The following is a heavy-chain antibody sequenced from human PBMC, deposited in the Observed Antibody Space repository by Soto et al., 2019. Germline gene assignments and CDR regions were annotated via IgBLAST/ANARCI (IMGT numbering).Heavy chain of an antibody. J-gene: IGHJ3*02. CDR1: GFTFSNYG. Sequence: QVQLVESGGGVVQPGRSLRLSCAASGFTFSNYGMHWVRQAPGKGLEWLAVIINDGSDEKYGDSVKGRVTISRDNSKNSLYLQINSLRVADTAVYYCARDDDRPDNGLDMWGQGTVVTVSS. CDR3: ARDDDRPDNGLDM. V-gene: IGHV3-33*05. D-gene: IGHD2-8*01. CDR2: IINDGSDE.